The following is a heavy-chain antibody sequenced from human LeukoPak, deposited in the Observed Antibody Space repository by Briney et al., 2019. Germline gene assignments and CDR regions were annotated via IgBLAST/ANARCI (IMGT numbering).Heavy chain of an antibody. CDR3: AKRDSSGWYYFDY. J-gene: IGHJ4*02. V-gene: IGHV3-23*01. Sequence: PGGSLRLSCVASGFTMRTYGMSWVRQAPGKGLEWVSGTPSGGDNTYYADSVKGRFTISRDNYENTLYLQMNSLRAEDTAVYYCAKRDSSGWYYFDYWGQGTLVTVSS. CDR2: TPSGGDNT. D-gene: IGHD6-19*01. CDR1: GFTMRTYG.